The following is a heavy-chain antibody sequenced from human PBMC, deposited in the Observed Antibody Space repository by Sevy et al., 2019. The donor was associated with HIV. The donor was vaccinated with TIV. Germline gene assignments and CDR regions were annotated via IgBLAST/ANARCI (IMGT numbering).Heavy chain of an antibody. Sequence: ASVKVSCKASGYTFTSYAMHWVRQAPGQRLEWMGWINAGNGNTKYSQKFQGRVTITRDTSASTAYMELGSLRSEDTAVYYCARIRGVVPAADYYYYGMDVWGQGTTVTVSS. CDR2: INAGNGNT. D-gene: IGHD2-2*01. CDR3: ARIRGVVPAADYYYYGMDV. CDR1: GYTFTSYA. V-gene: IGHV1-3*01. J-gene: IGHJ6*02.